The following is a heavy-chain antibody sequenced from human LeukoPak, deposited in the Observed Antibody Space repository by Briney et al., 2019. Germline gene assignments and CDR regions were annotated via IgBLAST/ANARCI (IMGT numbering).Heavy chain of an antibody. J-gene: IGHJ4*02. CDR2: INPSCGST. Sequence: ASVKVSCKASVYTFTSYYMHWLRQAPGQGLDWMGIINPSCGSTNYPQKFQGRVTMTRDMSKSIAYMELSSLRSEDTVVYYCARDSPTNYYDAGWGQGTLVTVSS. V-gene: IGHV1-46*01. CDR1: VYTFTSYY. CDR3: ARDSPTNYYDAG. D-gene: IGHD3-22*01.